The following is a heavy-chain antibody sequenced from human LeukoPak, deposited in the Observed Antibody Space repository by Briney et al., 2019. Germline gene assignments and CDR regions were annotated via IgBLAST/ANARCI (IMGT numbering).Heavy chain of an antibody. J-gene: IGHJ6*03. V-gene: IGHV1-69*06. CDR3: ARSLFRFLEWSYRSYYYYYMDV. Sequence: ASVKVSCKASGGTFSSYAISWVRQAPGQGLEWMGGIIPLFGTTNYAQKFQGRVTITADKSTSTAYMELSSLRSEDTAVYYCARSLFRFLEWSYRSYYYYYMDVWGKGTTVTVSS. D-gene: IGHD3-3*01. CDR1: GGTFSSYA. CDR2: IIPLFGTT.